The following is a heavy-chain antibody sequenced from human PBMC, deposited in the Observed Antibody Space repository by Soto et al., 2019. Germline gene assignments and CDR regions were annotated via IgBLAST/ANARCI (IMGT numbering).Heavy chain of an antibody. CDR1: GYTFTSYA. CDR3: ARVGYCSSTSCTDDYYYYGMDV. J-gene: IGHJ6*04. Sequence: ASVKVSCKASGYTFTSYAMNWVRQAPGQGLEWMGWINTNTGNPTYAQGFTGRFVFSLDTSVSTAYLQICSLKAEDTAVYYCARVGYCSSTSCTDDYYYYGMDVWGKGTTVTVSS. V-gene: IGHV7-4-1*01. D-gene: IGHD2-2*03. CDR2: INTNTGNP.